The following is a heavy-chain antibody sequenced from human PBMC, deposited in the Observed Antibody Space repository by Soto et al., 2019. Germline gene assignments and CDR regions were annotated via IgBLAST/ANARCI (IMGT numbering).Heavy chain of an antibody. CDR2: INPNSGGT. J-gene: IGHJ4*02. CDR3: ARATPITGTDYFDY. V-gene: IGHV1-2*04. CDR1: GYTFTGYY. D-gene: IGHD1-20*01. Sequence: ASVKVSCKASGYTFTGYYMHWVRQAPGQGLEWMGWINPNSGGTNYAQKFQGWVTMTRDTSISTAYMELSSLRSEDTAVYYCARATPITGTDYFDYWGQGTLVTVSS.